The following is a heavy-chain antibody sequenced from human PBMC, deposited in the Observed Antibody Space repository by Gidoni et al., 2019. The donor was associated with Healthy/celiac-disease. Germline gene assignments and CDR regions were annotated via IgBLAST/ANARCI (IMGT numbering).Heavy chain of an antibody. J-gene: IGHJ4*02. CDR1: RYTFTAQF. V-gene: IGHV1-2*02. CDR3: ARDVDTYFDY. Sequence: QVQLVQSGAEVKKPGASVKVSCKASRYTFTAQFRHWVRQAPGQGLEWMGWINPKNGDTEDAQRFQGRVTMTRDTSISTAYMELTGLTSDDTAVFYCARDVDTYFDYWGQGTLVTVSS. CDR2: INPKNGDT.